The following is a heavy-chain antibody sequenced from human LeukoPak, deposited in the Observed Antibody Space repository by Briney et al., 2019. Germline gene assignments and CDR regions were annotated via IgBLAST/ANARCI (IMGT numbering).Heavy chain of an antibody. Sequence: ASVKVSCKASGYTFTSYYMHWVRQAPGQGLEWMGIINPSGGSTSYAQKFQGRVTMARDTSTSTVYMELSSLRSEDTAVYYCTREGSGSYAFYYYYYYYMDVWGKGTTLTVSS. CDR3: TREGSGSYAFYYYYYYYMDV. CDR1: GYTFTSYY. CDR2: INPSGGST. V-gene: IGHV1-46*01. D-gene: IGHD1-26*01. J-gene: IGHJ6*03.